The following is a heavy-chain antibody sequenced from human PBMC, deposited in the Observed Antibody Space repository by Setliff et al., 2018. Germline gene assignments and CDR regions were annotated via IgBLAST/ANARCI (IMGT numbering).Heavy chain of an antibody. V-gene: IGHV4-31*11. CDR3: ARGRAGHSGH. D-gene: IGHD6-19*01. Sequence: SETLSLTCAAYGGTFSDYYWSWIRQHPGKGLEWIGYIYYSGSTSYYNPSLKSRVTISVDTSKNQFSLKPSSVTAADTAVYYCARGRAGHSGHWGQGTLVTVSS. CDR2: IYYSGST. J-gene: IGHJ4*02. CDR1: GGTFSDYY.